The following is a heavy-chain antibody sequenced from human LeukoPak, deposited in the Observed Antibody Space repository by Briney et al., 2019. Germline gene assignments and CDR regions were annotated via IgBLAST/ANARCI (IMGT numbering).Heavy chain of an antibody. Sequence: GGSLRLSCAASGFTFSSYAMHWVRQAPGKGLEWVAVISYDGSNKYYADSVKGRFTISRDNSKNMLYLQMNSLRAEDTAVYYCARGNYYDSIGDRDDWFDPWGQGTLVTVSS. V-gene: IGHV3-30-3*01. D-gene: IGHD3-22*01. CDR3: ARGNYYDSIGDRDDWFDP. J-gene: IGHJ5*02. CDR1: GFTFSSYA. CDR2: ISYDGSNK.